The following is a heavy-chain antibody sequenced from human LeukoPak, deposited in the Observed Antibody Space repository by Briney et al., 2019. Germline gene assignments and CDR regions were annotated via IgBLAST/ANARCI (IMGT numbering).Heavy chain of an antibody. J-gene: IGHJ4*02. V-gene: IGHV3-23*01. CDR3: AKDGHCPDSICPTNIAVAGYVDS. D-gene: IGHD6-19*01. CDR1: GFTFSIYT. CDR2: INYNGRNT. Sequence: PGGSLRLSCAASGFTFSIYTMNWVRQAPGKGLEWVSIINYNGRNTYYADSVKGRFTISRDNSKNMVYLQMNRLRAEDTAIYYCAKDGHCPDSICPTNIAVAGYVDSWGQGTLATVPS.